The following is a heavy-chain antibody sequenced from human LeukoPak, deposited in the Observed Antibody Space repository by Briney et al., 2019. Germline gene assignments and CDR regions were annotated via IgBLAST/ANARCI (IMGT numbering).Heavy chain of an antibody. J-gene: IGHJ4*02. V-gene: IGHV1-69*04. Sequence: GASVKVSCKASGGTFSSYAISWVRQAPRQGLEWMGRIIPILGIANYAQKFQGRVTITADKSTSTAYMELSSLRSEDTAVYYCARGFGGYSYGYGDYWGQGTLVTVSS. CDR3: ARGFGGYSYGYGDY. D-gene: IGHD5-18*01. CDR1: GGTFSSYA. CDR2: IIPILGIA.